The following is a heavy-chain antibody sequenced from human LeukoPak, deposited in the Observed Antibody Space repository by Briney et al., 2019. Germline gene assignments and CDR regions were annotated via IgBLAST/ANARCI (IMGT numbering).Heavy chain of an antibody. J-gene: IGHJ4*02. CDR1: GFTFSSYA. CDR3: AGALPIDY. Sequence: PGGSLRLSCAASGFTFSSYALNWVRQAPGKGLEWLSYVSSSGTTIYCADSVKGRFTISRDNAENSLYLQMNSLRAEDTAVYYCAGALPIDYWGRGTLVTVSS. V-gene: IGHV3-48*03. CDR2: VSSSGTTI.